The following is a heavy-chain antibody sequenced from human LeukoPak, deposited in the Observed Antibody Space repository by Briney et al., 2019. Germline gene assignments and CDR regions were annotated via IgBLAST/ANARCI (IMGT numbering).Heavy chain of an antibody. D-gene: IGHD3-10*01. CDR3: AKGGGSEALNH. CDR2: IGGST. Sequence: TGGSLRLSCAASGFTLSSYAMSWVRQAPGKGLEWVSAIGGSTYYADSVKGRFTISRDNSRNTLYLQMNSLRAEDTAVYYCAKGGGSEALNHWGQGTLVTVSS. CDR1: GFTLSSYA. J-gene: IGHJ5*02. V-gene: IGHV3-23*01.